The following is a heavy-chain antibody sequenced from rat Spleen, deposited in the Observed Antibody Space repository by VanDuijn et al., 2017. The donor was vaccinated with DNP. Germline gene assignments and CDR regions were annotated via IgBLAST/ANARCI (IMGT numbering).Heavy chain of an antibody. D-gene: IGHD5-1*01. Sequence: EVQLQESGPGLVKPSQSLSLTCSVTGYSITSDYWGWIRKFPRNKMEWMGYINFIGTTGYNPSLKGRISITRDTSKNQFFLQLNSVTTEDTATYYCARGAGSPYWYFDFWGPGTMVTVSS. CDR3: ARGAGSPYWYFDF. CDR1: GYSITSDY. J-gene: IGHJ1*01. V-gene: IGHV3-1*01. CDR2: INFIGTT.